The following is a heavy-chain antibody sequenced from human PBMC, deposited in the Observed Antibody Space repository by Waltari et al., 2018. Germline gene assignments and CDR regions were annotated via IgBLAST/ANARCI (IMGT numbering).Heavy chain of an antibody. Sequence: QVQLQESGPGLVKPSETLSLTCTVSGGSISSYYWRWIRQPPGKGLEWIGYIYYSGSTNYNPSLKSRVTISVDTSKNQFSLKLSSVTAADTAVYYCARRGDTAMVNWGQGTLVTVSS. V-gene: IGHV4-59*01. CDR1: GGSISSYY. D-gene: IGHD5-18*01. CDR3: ARRGDTAMVN. J-gene: IGHJ4*02. CDR2: IYYSGST.